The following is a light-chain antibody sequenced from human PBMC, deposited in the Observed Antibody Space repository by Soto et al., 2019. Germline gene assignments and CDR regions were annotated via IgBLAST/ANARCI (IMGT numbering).Light chain of an antibody. Sequence: EIVMTQSPATLSVSPGERATLSCRASQSVFSSLAWYQQKPGQAPRLLIYGAATRATGIPARFSGSGSGTEFTLTIRSLQYEDFAVYFCQQYHNWPAFGQGTKEEIK. J-gene: IGKJ1*01. V-gene: IGKV3-15*01. CDR3: QQYHNWPA. CDR1: QSVFSS. CDR2: GAA.